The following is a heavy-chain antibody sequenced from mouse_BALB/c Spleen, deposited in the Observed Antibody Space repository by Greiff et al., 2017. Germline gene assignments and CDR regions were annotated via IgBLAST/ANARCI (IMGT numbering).Heavy chain of an antibody. CDR3: ERCTVVGYSAMDY. CDR1: GYTFSSYW. Sequence: QVQLQQSGAELMKPGASVKISCKATGYTFSSYWIEWVKQRPGHDLEWIREILPGSGSTNNNEKFKGKNTFTPETSSNTAYMQLSSLTSEDSAVYYCERCTVVGYSAMDYWGKGTTATVAS. D-gene: IGHD1-1*01. J-gene: IGHJ4*01. CDR2: ILPGSGST. V-gene: IGHV1-9*01.